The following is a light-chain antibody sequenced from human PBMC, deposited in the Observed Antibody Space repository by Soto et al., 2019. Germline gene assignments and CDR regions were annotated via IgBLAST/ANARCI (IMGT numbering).Light chain of an antibody. CDR3: GSYTSSSTPYV. CDR1: SSDVGGYKY. J-gene: IGLJ1*01. V-gene: IGLV2-14*01. CDR2: DVT. Sequence: QSVLTQPASVSGSPGQSITISCTGTSSDVGGYKYVSWYQQYPGKAHKLIIYDVTYRPSGVSNRFSGSKSDNTASLTISGLQADDEADYYCGSYTSSSTPYVFGTGTKVTVL.